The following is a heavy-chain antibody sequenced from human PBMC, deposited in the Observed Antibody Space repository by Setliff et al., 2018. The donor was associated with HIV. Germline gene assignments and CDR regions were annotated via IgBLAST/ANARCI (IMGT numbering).Heavy chain of an antibody. D-gene: IGHD4-17*01. J-gene: IGHJ5*02. Sequence: SVKVSCKASGGTFSSYAISWVRQAPGQGLEWMGGLIPIYATSDYARKLQGRVTISTDESARTAYMELRSLRSEDTAVYYCAVGPHGDYELGWFDLWGQGTLVTVS. CDR3: AVGPHGDYELGWFDL. V-gene: IGHV1-69*05. CDR1: GGTFSSYA. CDR2: LIPIYATS.